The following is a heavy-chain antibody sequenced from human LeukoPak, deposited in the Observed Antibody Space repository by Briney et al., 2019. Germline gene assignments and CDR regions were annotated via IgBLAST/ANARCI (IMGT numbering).Heavy chain of an antibody. CDR3: ARAQTTVTTAGVYYYGMDV. D-gene: IGHD4-11*01. V-gene: IGHV4-61*01. J-gene: IGHJ6*02. Sequence: SETLSLTCTVSGGSVSSGSYYWSWIQQPPGKGLEWIGYIYYSGSTNYNPSLKSRVTISVDTSKNQFSLKLSSVTAADTAVYYCARAQTTVTTAGVYYYGMDVWGQGTTVTVSS. CDR2: IYYSGST. CDR1: GGSVSSGSYY.